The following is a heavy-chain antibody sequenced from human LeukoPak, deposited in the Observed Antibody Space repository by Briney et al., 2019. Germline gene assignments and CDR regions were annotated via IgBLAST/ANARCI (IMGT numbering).Heavy chain of an antibody. D-gene: IGHD3-10*01. CDR1: GFTFSSYG. Sequence: PGRSLRLSCAASGFTFSSYGMHWVRQAPGKGLEWVAVISYDGSNKYYADSVKGRFTISGDNSKNTLYLQMNSLRAEDTAVYYCAKDKLLWFGRAYGMDVWGQGTTVTVSS. J-gene: IGHJ6*02. V-gene: IGHV3-30*18. CDR2: ISYDGSNK. CDR3: AKDKLLWFGRAYGMDV.